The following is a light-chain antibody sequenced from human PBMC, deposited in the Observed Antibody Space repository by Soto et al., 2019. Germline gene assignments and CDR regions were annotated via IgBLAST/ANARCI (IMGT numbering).Light chain of an antibody. J-gene: IGKJ5*01. CDR1: QSLTGGY. CDR2: SAS. CDR3: QQNGSLPIT. Sequence: DMVLTQSPGTLSLSPGERATLSCSASQSLTGGYLAWFQQKPGQTPRLLIYSASNMPTGIPDRFSGSGSGTDFTLTLSRLVHEDCVVYYCQQNGSLPITFGQGKRLEIK. V-gene: IGKV3-20*01.